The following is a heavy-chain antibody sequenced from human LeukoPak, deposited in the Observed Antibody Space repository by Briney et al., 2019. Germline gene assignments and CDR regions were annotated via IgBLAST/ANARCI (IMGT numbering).Heavy chain of an antibody. Sequence: PGGPLRLSCAASGFTFSYFWMSWVRQAPGKGLEWVANINPDGSEKNYVDSVKGRFTISRDSAENSLYLQMDSLRAEDTAIYYCARCSGWAFKNWGQGNLVTVSS. CDR2: INPDGSEK. V-gene: IGHV3-7*01. J-gene: IGHJ4*02. CDR1: GFTFSYFW. CDR3: ARCSGWAFKN. D-gene: IGHD6-19*01.